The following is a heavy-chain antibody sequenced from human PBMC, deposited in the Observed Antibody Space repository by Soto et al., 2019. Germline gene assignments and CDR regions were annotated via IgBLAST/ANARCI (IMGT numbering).Heavy chain of an antibody. CDR3: AKERSVGTRDWFYL. CDR2: ISGSGGSA. D-gene: IGHD5-12*01. V-gene: IGHV3-23*01. CDR1: GLTFSTDA. J-gene: IGHJ5*02. Sequence: VWYLRPSWLASGLTFSTDAMSWFRQAPGQGLEWVSSISGSGGSAYYADSVKGRFTISRDNSKNTLYLQMNSLRADDTAVYYLAKERSVGTRDWFYLSGQGTPITVSS.